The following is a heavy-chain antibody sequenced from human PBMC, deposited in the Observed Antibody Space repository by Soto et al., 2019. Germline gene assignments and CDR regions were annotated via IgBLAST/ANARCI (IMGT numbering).Heavy chain of an antibody. Sequence: SETLSLTCAVSGGSISSSNWCSWVRQPPGKGLEWIGEIYHSGSTNYNPSLKSRVTISVDKSKNQFSLKLSSVTAADTAVYYCASLASSGWYGNYYYGMDVWGQGTTVTVSS. CDR2: IYHSGST. CDR3: ASLASSGWYGNYYYGMDV. V-gene: IGHV4-4*02. CDR1: GGSISSSNW. J-gene: IGHJ6*02. D-gene: IGHD6-19*01.